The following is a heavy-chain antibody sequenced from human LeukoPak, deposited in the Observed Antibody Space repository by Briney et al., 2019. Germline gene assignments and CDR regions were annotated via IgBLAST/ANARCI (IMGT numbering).Heavy chain of an antibody. CDR2: MNPNSGNT. D-gene: IGHD2-15*01. CDR1: GYTFTSYD. V-gene: IGHV1-8*01. J-gene: IGHJ6*03. CDR3: ARGPYCSGGSCYPLRYYYMDV. Sequence: ASVKVSCKASGYTFTSYDINWVRQATGQGLEWMGWMNPNSGNTGYAQKFQGRVTMTRNTSISTAYMELSSLRSEDTAVYYCARGPYCSGGSCYPLRYYYMDVWGKGTTVTVSS.